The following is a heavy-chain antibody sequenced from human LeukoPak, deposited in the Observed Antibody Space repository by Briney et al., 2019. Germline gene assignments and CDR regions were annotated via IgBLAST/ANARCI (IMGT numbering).Heavy chain of an antibody. CDR2: INPNGGGT. V-gene: IGHV1-46*01. D-gene: IGHD3-3*02. Sequence: GASVKIFCKASGYRSTSYYVNWVRQAPGQGLEWMGIINPNGGGTTYTGKFKGRVTMTRDTSTSTVYMELSSLRPDDTAVYYCARDPISSNWPRGHFFDPWGQGTLVTVSS. CDR1: GYRSTSYY. J-gene: IGHJ5*02. CDR3: ARDPISSNWPRGHFFDP.